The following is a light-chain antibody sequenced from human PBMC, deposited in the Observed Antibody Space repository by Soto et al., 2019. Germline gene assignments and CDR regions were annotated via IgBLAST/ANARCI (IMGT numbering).Light chain of an antibody. V-gene: IGKV1-39*01. CDR3: QQSYSTSWT. CDR2: AAS. CDR1: QSIASY. J-gene: IGKJ1*01. Sequence: DVQMTQSPSSLSASVGDRVTITCRASQSIASYVNWYQQKPGKAPKLLMYAASSLQSGVPSRFSGSGSGTDFTLTISSLQPEDVATYYCQQSYSTSWTFGQGNKVEIK.